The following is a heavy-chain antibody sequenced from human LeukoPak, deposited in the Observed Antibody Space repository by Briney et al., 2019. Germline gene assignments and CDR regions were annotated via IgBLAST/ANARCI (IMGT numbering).Heavy chain of an antibody. CDR2: ISGSGGST. CDR1: GFTFSSYA. Sequence: GGSLRLSCAASGFTFSSYAMSWVRQAPGKGLEWVSAISGSGGSTYYADSVKGRFTISRDNSKKTLYLQMNRLRAEDTAVYYCAKGIAAADFNWFDPWGQGTPVTVPS. V-gene: IGHV3-23*01. D-gene: IGHD6-13*01. J-gene: IGHJ5*02. CDR3: AKGIAAADFNWFDP.